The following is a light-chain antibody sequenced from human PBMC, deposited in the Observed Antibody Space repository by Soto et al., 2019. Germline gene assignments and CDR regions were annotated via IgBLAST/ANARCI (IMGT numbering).Light chain of an antibody. CDR2: EVS. CDR1: SSDVGGYKY. CDR3: ASYKSSSTSVI. V-gene: IGLV2-14*01. Sequence: QSALTQPASVSGSPGQSITISCTGTSSDVGGYKYVSWYQQHPDKAPKLIIFEVSNRPSGISSRFSGSKSGNTASLTISGLQAEDEADYYCASYKSSSTSVIFGSGTKRTVL. J-gene: IGLJ2*01.